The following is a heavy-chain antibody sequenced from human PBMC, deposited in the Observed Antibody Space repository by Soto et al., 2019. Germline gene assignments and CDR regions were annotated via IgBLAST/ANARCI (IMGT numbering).Heavy chain of an antibody. D-gene: IGHD6-6*01. CDR3: ACARPSYYDLDV. J-gene: IGHJ6*02. CDR2: ISWNSVSR. CDR1: GFTFGDYA. V-gene: IGHV3-9*01. Sequence: VQVVESGGGLVQPGRSLRLSCAASGFTFGDYAMHWVRQAPGKGLEWVSGISWNSVSRAYADSVKGRFTISRDNAKNFLYLQMNSLRAEDTALYYCACARPSYYDLDVWCQGTTVTVSS.